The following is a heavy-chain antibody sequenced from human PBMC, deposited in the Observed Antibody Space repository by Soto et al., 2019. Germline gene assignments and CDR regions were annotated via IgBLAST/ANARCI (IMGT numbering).Heavy chain of an antibody. J-gene: IGHJ4*02. CDR3: ASVVVVAATRGWVDY. CDR2: IYYSGST. V-gene: IGHV4-39*01. CDR1: GGSISSSSYY. D-gene: IGHD2-15*01. Sequence: QLQLQESGPGLVKPSETLSLTCTVSGGSISSSSYYWGWIRQPPGKGLEWIGSIYYSGSTYYNPSLKSRVTISVYPSKYQFSLKLSSVTAADTAVYYCASVVVVAATRGWVDYWGQGILDTVSS.